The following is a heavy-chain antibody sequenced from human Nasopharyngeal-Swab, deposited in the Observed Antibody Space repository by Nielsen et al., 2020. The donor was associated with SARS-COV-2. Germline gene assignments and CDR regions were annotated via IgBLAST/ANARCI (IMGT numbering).Heavy chain of an antibody. V-gene: IGHV4-34*01. CDR3: ARGGPLLRYFPRNGFDP. Sequence: WIRQPPGKGLEWIGEINHSGSTNYNPSLKSRVTISVDTSKNQFSLKLSSVTAADTAVYYCARGGPLLRYFPRNGFDPWGQGTLVTVSS. CDR2: INHSGST. D-gene: IGHD3-9*01. J-gene: IGHJ5*02.